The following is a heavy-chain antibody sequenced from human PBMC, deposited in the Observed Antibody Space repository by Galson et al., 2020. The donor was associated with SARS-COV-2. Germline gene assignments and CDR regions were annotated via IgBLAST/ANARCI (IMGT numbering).Heavy chain of an antibody. CDR1: GGSLSSGSYF. CDR2: GYTSGST. CDR3: ARGRYEFGYFIPLDY. Sequence: SETLSLTCTVSGGSLSSGSYFWSWIRQPAGKGLEWIGRGYTSGSTNYNPSLKSRVTISVDTSKNQFSLKLSSVTAADTAVYYCARGRYEFGYFIPLDYWGQGTLVTVSS. D-gene: IGHD3-10*01. V-gene: IGHV4-61*02. J-gene: IGHJ4*02.